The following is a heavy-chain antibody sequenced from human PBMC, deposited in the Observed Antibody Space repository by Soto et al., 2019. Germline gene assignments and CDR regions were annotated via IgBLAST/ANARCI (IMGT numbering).Heavy chain of an antibody. V-gene: IGHV5-51*01. CDR2: IYPGYSDT. CDR3: AASIFYYGMDV. CDR1: WYTFTNYW. J-gene: IGHJ6*02. Sequence: SLKISCKGSWYTFTNYWSGRVLQMPGKGLEWMGIIYPGYSDTKYNPSFQGQVTISADKSITTTYLRWTSLKASDTAIYYCAASIFYYGMDVWGQGTTVTVSS.